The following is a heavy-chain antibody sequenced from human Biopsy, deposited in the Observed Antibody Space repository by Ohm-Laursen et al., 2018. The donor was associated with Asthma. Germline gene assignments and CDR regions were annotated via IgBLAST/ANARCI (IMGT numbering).Heavy chain of an antibody. D-gene: IGHD1-26*01. CDR1: GYTFTSYG. CDR3: ARDGPVGAPSDY. V-gene: IGHV1-18*04. CDR2: INPSGGST. J-gene: IGHJ4*02. Sequence: ASVKVSCKASGYTFTSYGISWVRQAPGQGLEWMGIINPSGGSTSYAQKLQGRVTMTTDTSTSTAYMELRSLRSDDTAVYYCARDGPVGAPSDYWGQGTLVTVSS.